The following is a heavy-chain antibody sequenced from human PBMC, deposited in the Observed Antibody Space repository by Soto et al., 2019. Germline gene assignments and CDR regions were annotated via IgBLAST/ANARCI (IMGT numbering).Heavy chain of an antibody. D-gene: IGHD2-15*01. CDR3: ARGIFDSYGMDV. CDR1: GFTFTIYS. V-gene: IGHV3-64*01. CDR2: ISSNGGST. Sequence: HPGGSLRLSCAASGFTFTIYSMNWVRQAPGKGLEYVSAISSNGGSTYYANSVKGRFTISRDNSKNTLYLQMGSLRAEDMAVYYCARGIFDSYGMDVWGQGTTVTVSS. J-gene: IGHJ6*02.